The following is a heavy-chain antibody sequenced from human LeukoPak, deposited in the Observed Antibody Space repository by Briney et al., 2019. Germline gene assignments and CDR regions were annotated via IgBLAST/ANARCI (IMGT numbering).Heavy chain of an antibody. D-gene: IGHD6-6*01. V-gene: IGHV4-4*08. Sequence: SETLSLTCTVSGGSISSSYWSWIRQPPGKGLEWIGYIYTSGSTNYNPSLKSRVTMSVDTSKNQFSLKLSSVTAADTAVYYCARSDRIAAFFDYWGQGTLVTVSS. CDR1: GGSISSSY. CDR3: ARSDRIAAFFDY. J-gene: IGHJ4*02. CDR2: IYTSGST.